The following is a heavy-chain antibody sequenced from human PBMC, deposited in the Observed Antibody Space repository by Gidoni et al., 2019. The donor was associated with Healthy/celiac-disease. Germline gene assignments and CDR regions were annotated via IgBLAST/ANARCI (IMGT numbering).Heavy chain of an antibody. D-gene: IGHD3-3*01. CDR1: GFTFRSYA. J-gene: IGHJ4*02. CDR3: AKDSYDFWSGFPDY. Sequence: EVQLLESGGGLVQPGGSLRLSCAASGFTFRSYAMGWVRQAPGKGLEWVSAISGSGGSTYYADSVKGRFTISRDNSKNTLYLQMNSLRAEDTAVYDCAKDSYDFWSGFPDYWGQGTLVTVSS. CDR2: ISGSGGST. V-gene: IGHV3-23*01.